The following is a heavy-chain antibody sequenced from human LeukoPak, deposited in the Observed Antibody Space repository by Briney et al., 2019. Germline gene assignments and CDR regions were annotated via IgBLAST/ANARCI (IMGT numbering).Heavy chain of an antibody. V-gene: IGHV3-21*01. Sequence: GGSLRLSCAASGFTFSSYSMHWVRQAPGKGLEWVSSISSSSSYIYYADSVKGRFTISRDNAKNSLYLQMNSLRAEDTAVYYCARGVVVAANGACWFDPWGQGTLVTVSS. J-gene: IGHJ5*02. D-gene: IGHD2-15*01. CDR1: GFTFSSYS. CDR3: ARGVVVAANGACWFDP. CDR2: ISSSSSYI.